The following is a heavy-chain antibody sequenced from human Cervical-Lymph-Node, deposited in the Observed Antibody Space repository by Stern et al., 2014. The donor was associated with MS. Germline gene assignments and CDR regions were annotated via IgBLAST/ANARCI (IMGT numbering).Heavy chain of an antibody. D-gene: IGHD1-14*01. CDR3: ARQRSSTNRADY. CDR1: GYSFTSSW. Sequence: EVQLVQSGAEVKKPGESLKISCKGSGYSFTSSWIVWVRQMPGKGLEWMGIIYPGDSATRYSPSFQGQVTLSADKSISTAYLQWSSLRASDTAMYYCARQRSSTNRADYWGQGTLVTVSS. V-gene: IGHV5-51*01. J-gene: IGHJ4*02. CDR2: IYPGDSAT.